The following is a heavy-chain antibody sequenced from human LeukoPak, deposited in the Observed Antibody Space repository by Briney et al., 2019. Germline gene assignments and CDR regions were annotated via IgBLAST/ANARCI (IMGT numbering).Heavy chain of an antibody. V-gene: IGHV1-24*01. CDR3: ATEEMATTGDAFDI. CDR1: GYTLTELS. Sequence: GASVKVSCKVSGYTLTELSMHWVRQAPGKGLEWMGGFYPEDGETIYAQKFQGRVTMTEDTSTDTAYMELSSLRSEDTAVYYCATEEMATTGDAFDIWGQGTMVTVSS. J-gene: IGHJ3*02. D-gene: IGHD5-24*01. CDR2: FYPEDGET.